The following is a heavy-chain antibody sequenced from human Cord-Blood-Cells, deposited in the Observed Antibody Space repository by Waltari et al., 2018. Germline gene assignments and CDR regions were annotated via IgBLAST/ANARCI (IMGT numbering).Heavy chain of an antibody. V-gene: IGHV4-38-2*01. Sequence: QVQLQESGPGLVKPSETLSLTCAVSGYSISSGYYWGWIRQPPGKGLEWIGSIYHSGSTYDNPSLKSRVTISVATSKNQFSLKLSSVTAADTAVYYCARGELLWFRELLSADYWGQGTLVTVSS. D-gene: IGHD3-10*01. CDR2: IYHSGST. CDR1: GYSISSGYY. J-gene: IGHJ4*02. CDR3: ARGELLWFRELLSADY.